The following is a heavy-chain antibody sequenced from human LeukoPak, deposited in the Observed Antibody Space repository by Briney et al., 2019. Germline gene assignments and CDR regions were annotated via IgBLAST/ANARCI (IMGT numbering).Heavy chain of an antibody. J-gene: IGHJ6*03. CDR3: ARAPLGRFGELLWWNMDV. Sequence: PSETLSLTCTVSGDSISSYYWSWIRQPPGKGLEWVGNVYYSGSTNYNPSLKSRVTMSVDMSKNQFSLKLRFVTAADTAVYYCARAPLGRFGELLWWNMDVWGKGTTVTVSS. V-gene: IGHV4-59*01. CDR2: VYYSGST. CDR1: GDSISSYY. D-gene: IGHD3-10*01.